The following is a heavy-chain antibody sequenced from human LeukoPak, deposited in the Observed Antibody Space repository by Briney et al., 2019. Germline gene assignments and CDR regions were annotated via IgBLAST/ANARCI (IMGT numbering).Heavy chain of an antibody. CDR3: AKDLPEWLLHAFDI. J-gene: IGHJ3*02. CDR1: GFTFSDFY. Sequence: GGSLRLSCAASGFTFSDFYMTWIRQAPGKGLEWVAVISYDGSNKYYADSVKGRFTISRDNSKNTLYLQMNSLRAEDTAVYYCAKDLPEWLLHAFDIWGQGTMVTVSS. V-gene: IGHV3-30*18. CDR2: ISYDGSNK. D-gene: IGHD3-22*01.